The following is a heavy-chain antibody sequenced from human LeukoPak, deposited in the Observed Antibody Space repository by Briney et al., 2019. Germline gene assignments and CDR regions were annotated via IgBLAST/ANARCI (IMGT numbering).Heavy chain of an antibody. Sequence: GGSLRFSCAASGFTFDDYAMHWVRQAPGKGLEWVSGISWNSGSIGYADSVKGRFTISRDNAKNSLYLQMNSLRAEDTALYYCATFDRGYSGESFDYWGQGTLVTVSS. CDR1: GFTFDDYA. CDR2: ISWNSGSI. V-gene: IGHV3-9*01. J-gene: IGHJ4*02. D-gene: IGHD3-22*01. CDR3: ATFDRGYSGESFDY.